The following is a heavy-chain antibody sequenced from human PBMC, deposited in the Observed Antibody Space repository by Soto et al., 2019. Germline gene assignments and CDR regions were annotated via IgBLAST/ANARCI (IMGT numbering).Heavy chain of an antibody. CDR3: AKSVSITGTSSRRKNFDY. D-gene: IGHD1-7*01. Sequence: GGSLRLSCAASGFTFSSYGMHWVRQAPGKGLEWVAVISYDGSNKYYADSVKGRFTISRDNSKNTLYLQMNSLRAEDTAVYYCAKSVSITGTSSRRKNFDYWGQGTLVTVSS. V-gene: IGHV3-30*18. CDR2: ISYDGSNK. J-gene: IGHJ4*02. CDR1: GFTFSSYG.